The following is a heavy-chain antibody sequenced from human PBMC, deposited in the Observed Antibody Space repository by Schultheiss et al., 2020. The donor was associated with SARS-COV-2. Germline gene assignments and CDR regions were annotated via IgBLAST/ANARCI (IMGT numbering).Heavy chain of an antibody. Sequence: SCTVSGGSISSYYWSWIRQPPGKGLEWIGYIYYSGSTNYNPSLKSRVTISVDTSKNQFSLKLSSVTAADTAVYYCARVHDDFWSGYYFDYWGQGTLVTVSS. J-gene: IGHJ4*02. V-gene: IGHV4-59*01. CDR3: ARVHDDFWSGYYFDY. CDR2: IYYSGST. D-gene: IGHD3-3*01. CDR1: GGSISSYY.